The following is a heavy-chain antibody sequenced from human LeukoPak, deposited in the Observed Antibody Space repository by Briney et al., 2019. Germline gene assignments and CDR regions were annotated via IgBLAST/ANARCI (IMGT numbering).Heavy chain of an antibody. CDR1: GGFISSYY. V-gene: IGHV4-59*08. D-gene: IGHD5-12*01. CDR3: ARRGAYSGNDLAWYFDL. CDR2: IYYSGST. J-gene: IGHJ2*01. Sequence: SETLSLTCTVSGGFISSYYRSWIRQPPGEGLEWIGYIYYSGSTSYNPSLKSRVTMSADTSKNQFSLRLSSVTAADTAVYYCARRGAYSGNDLAWYFDLWGRGTLVTVSS.